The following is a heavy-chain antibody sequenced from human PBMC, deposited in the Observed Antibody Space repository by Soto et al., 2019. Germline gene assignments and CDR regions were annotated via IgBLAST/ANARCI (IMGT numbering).Heavy chain of an antibody. D-gene: IGHD6-13*01. CDR2: IYTSGST. J-gene: IGHJ5*02. V-gene: IGHV4-4*07. CDR1: GGSISSYY. Sequence: PSETLSLTCTVSGGSISSYYWSWIRQPAGKGLEWIGRIYTSGSTNYNPSLKSRVTMSVDTSKNQFSLKLSSVTAADTAVYYCARDENSSSWDINWFDPWGQGTLVTVSS. CDR3: ARDENSSSWDINWFDP.